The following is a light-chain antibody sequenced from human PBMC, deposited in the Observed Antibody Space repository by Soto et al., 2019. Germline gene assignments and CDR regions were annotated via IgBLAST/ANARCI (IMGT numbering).Light chain of an antibody. J-gene: IGLJ1*01. Sequence: QCLLTQPRAVSGAPGQSITITCTRITRDVGAYSFASWYQQHPGAAPKLLIHDVNKRPPGVPDRFSASKSGNTASLTIPGLQAEDEADYFCCSYAGAYRYVFGSGTKVTVL. CDR3: CSYAGAYRYV. V-gene: IGLV2-11*01. CDR2: DVN. CDR1: TRDVGAYSF.